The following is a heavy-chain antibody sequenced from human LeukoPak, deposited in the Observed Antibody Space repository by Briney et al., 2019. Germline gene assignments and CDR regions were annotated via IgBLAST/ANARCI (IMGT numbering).Heavy chain of an antibody. V-gene: IGHV3-74*01. CDR1: GFTFSSYW. Sequence: GSLRLSCAASGFTFSSYWMHWVRQAPGKGLVWVSRIYSDGSSTTYADSVKGRFTISRDNAKNTLYLQMNSLRAEDTAVYYCAKIGGEGYCSGGSCHFDYWGQGTLVTVSS. CDR3: AKIGGEGYCSGGSCHFDY. J-gene: IGHJ4*02. D-gene: IGHD2-15*01. CDR2: IYSDGSST.